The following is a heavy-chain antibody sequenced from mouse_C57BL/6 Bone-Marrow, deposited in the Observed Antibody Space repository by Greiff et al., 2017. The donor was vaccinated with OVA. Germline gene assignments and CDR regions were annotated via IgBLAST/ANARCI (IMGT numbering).Heavy chain of an antibody. J-gene: IGHJ2*01. CDR3: ARFGYLDY. CDR2: IDPSDSYT. CDR1: GYTFTSYW. V-gene: IGHV1-59*01. Sequence: QVQLQQPGAELVRPGTSVKLSCKASGYTFTSYWMHWVKQRPGQGLEWIGVIDPSDSYTNYNQKFKGKATLTVDTSSSTAYMQLSSLTSEDSAVYFCARFGYLDYWGQGTTLTVSS.